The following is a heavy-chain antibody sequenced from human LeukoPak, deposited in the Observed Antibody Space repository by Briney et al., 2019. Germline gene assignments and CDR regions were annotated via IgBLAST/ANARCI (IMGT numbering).Heavy chain of an antibody. V-gene: IGHV1-2*02. Sequence: ASVKVSFKASGYTFTCYYMHWVRQAPGQGLGLVGLINLNSGGTNYAQKFQGRVTMTRDTSISTAYMELSRLRSDDTAVYYCARARREEISAVPSEIDYWGQGTLVTVSS. CDR1: GYTFTCYY. D-gene: IGHD1-26*01. CDR2: INLNSGGT. J-gene: IGHJ4*02. CDR3: ARARREEISAVPSEIDY.